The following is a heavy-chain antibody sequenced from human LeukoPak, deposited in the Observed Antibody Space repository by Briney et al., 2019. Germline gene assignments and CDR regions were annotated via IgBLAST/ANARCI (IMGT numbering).Heavy chain of an antibody. CDR3: ARVDGYGYGYYYYGMDV. D-gene: IGHD5-18*01. Sequence: SETLSLTCAVYGGSFSGYYWSWIRQPPGKGLEWIGEINHSGSTNYNPSLKSRVTISVDTSKNQFSLKLSSVTAADTAVYYCARVDGYGYGYYYYGMDVWGQGTTVTVSS. V-gene: IGHV4-34*01. CDR1: GGSFSGYY. CDR2: INHSGST. J-gene: IGHJ6*02.